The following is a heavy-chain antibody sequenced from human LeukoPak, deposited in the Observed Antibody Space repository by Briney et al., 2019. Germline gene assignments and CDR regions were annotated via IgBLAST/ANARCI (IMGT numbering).Heavy chain of an antibody. CDR2: IYHSGST. V-gene: IGHV4-4*02. CDR3: VRATYYYDSSGYRTFDY. D-gene: IGHD3-22*01. J-gene: IGHJ4*02. Sequence: SETLSLTCAVSGVSIGSSNWWTWVRQPPGQGLEWIGEIYHSGSTNYNPSLKSRVTISVDKSKNQFSLRLSSVTAADTAVYYCVRATYYYDSSGYRTFDYWSQGTLVTVSS. CDR1: GVSIGSSNW.